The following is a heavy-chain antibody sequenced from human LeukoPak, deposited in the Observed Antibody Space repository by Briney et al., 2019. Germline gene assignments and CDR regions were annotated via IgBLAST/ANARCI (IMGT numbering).Heavy chain of an antibody. D-gene: IGHD2-2*01. CDR2: IYPGDSDT. CDR3: ARSYCSSTSCYNWFDP. J-gene: IGHJ5*02. CDR1: GYSFTSYW. V-gene: IGHV5-51*01. Sequence: GESLKISCKGSGYSFTSYWIGWVRQVPGKGLEWMGIIYPGDSDTRYSPSFQGQVTISADKSISTAYLQWSSLKASDTAMYYCARSYCSSTSCYNWFDPWGQGTLVTVSS.